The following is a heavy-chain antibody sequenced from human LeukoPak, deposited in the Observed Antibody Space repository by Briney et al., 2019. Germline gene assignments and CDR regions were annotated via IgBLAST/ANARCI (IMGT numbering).Heavy chain of an antibody. V-gene: IGHV4-59*01. D-gene: IGHD4-17*01. J-gene: IGHJ4*02. CDR1: GGSISNYY. CDR3: ATSFYGDRHFDY. Sequence: SETPSLTCTVSGGSISNYYLSWIRQPPGKGLEWIGYIHYSGNTNYNPSLKSRVTMSVDTSKSQFSLRLSSVTAADTALYYCATSFYGDRHFDYWGQGTLVTVSS. CDR2: IHYSGNT.